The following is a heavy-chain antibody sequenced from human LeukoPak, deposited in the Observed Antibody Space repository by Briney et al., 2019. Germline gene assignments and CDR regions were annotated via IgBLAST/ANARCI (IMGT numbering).Heavy chain of an antibody. J-gene: IGHJ4*02. Sequence: SETLSLTCTVSGGSISSGNYYWSWIPQPAGKGLEWIGRIYTSGSTNYNPSLKSRVTISVDTSKNQFSLKLSSVTAADTAVYYCAREYMVRGVIKGAFDYWGQGTLVTVSS. V-gene: IGHV4-61*02. CDR1: GGSISSGNYY. CDR3: AREYMVRGVIKGAFDY. D-gene: IGHD3-10*01. CDR2: IYTSGST.